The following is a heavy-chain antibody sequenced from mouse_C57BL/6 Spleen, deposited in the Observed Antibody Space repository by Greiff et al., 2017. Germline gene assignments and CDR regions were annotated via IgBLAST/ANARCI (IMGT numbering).Heavy chain of an antibody. CDR3: ARRDSSGPFAY. CDR2: IYPGDGDT. V-gene: IGHV1-82*01. J-gene: IGHJ3*01. CDR1: GYAFSSSW. Sequence: QVQLQQSGPELVKPGASVKISCKASGYAFSSSWMNWVKQRPGKGLEWIGRIYPGDGDTNYNGKFKGKATLTADKSSSTAYMQLSSLTSEDSAVYFCARRDSSGPFAYWGQGTLVTVSA. D-gene: IGHD3-2*02.